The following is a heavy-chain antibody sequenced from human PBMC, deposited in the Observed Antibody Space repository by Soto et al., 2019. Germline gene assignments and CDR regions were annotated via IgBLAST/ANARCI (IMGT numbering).Heavy chain of an antibody. CDR3: ARSNYDSIWGWGDVFGI. J-gene: IGHJ3*02. Sequence: QVQLQESGPGLVKPSGTLSLTCAVSSGSISSSNWSWWVRKPPGKVVGWIGEIYHSGSNNYNPSLKHLVTKSVSKSKNPFFLKLSSENAADTAVNYCARSNYDSIWGWGDVFGIWGQGTMVTVSS. V-gene: IGHV4-4*02. D-gene: IGHD3-16*01. CDR1: SGSISSSNW. CDR2: IYHSGSN.